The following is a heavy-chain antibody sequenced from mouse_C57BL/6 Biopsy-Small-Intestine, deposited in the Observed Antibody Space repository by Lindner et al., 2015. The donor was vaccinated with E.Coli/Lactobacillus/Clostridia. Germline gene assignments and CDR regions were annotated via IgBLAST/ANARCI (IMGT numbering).Heavy chain of an antibody. CDR1: GFTFNTYA. D-gene: IGHD4-1*01. V-gene: IGHV10-3*01. CDR3: VRNWDGFAY. J-gene: IGHJ3*01. Sequence: VQLQESGGGLVQPKGSLKLSCAASGFTFNTYAMHWVRQPPGKGLEWVARIRTKSSNYATYYANSVKDRFTISRDDSQSMVYLQMNNLKTEDTAMYYCVRNWDGFAYWGQGTLITVSA. CDR2: IRTKSSNYAT.